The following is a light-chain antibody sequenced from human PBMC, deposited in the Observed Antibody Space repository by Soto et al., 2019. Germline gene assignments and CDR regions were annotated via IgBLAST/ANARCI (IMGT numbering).Light chain of an antibody. V-gene: IGLV2-14*01. CDR3: SSYSTGAPFV. CDR2: EVS. J-gene: IGLJ1*01. Sequence: QSALTQPASVSGSPGQSIAISCTGTSSDVGGYNYVSWYQQLPGKAPKLLISEVSNRPSGVSHRFSGSKSGNTASLTISGLKAEDEADYYCSSYSTGAPFVFGTGTKVTXL. CDR1: SSDVGGYNY.